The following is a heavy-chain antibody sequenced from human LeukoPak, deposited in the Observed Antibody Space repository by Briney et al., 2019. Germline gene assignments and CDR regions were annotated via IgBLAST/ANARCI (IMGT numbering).Heavy chain of an antibody. J-gene: IGHJ5*02. V-gene: IGHV1-46*01. CDR3: AKETPNTGWFDP. CDR2: INPSGDGT. Sequence: GASVNVSCKASGHTFTTYYVHLVRQAPGQGLEWMGVINPSGDGTNYPQRFQDRVTLTKDTSTNTVYMELSSLRSEDTAIYYCAKETPNTGWFDPWGQGTLVTVSS. D-gene: IGHD1-14*01. CDR1: GHTFTTYY.